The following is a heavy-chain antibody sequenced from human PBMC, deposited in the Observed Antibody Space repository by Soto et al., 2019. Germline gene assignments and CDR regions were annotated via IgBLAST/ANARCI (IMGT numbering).Heavy chain of an antibody. CDR2: IYYSGST. J-gene: IGHJ6*02. CDR3: ARDRDGYNYYYYYYGMDV. Sequence: SETLSLTCTVSGGSISSYYWSWIRQPPGKGLEWIGYIYYSGSTNYNPSLKSRVTISVDTSKNQFSLKLSSVTAADTAVYYCARDRDGYNYYYYYYGMDVWGQGTAVTVSS. V-gene: IGHV4-59*01. CDR1: GGSISSYY. D-gene: IGHD5-12*01.